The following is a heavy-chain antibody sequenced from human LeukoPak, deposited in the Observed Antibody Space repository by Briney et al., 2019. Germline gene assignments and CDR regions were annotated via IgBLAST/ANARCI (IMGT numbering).Heavy chain of an antibody. CDR2: INHSGST. D-gene: IGHD2/OR15-2a*01. CDR1: GGSFSGYY. V-gene: IGHV4-34*01. CDR3: ARDRSMDAEGYYMDV. J-gene: IGHJ6*03. Sequence: SETLSLTCAVYGGSFSGYYWSWIRQPPGKGLEWIGEINHSGSTNYNPSLKSRVTISVDTSENQFSLKLSSVTAADTAVYYCARDRSMDAEGYYMDVWGKGTTVTISS.